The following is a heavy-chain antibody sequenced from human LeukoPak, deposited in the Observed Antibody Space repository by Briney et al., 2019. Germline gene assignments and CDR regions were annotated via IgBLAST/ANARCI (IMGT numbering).Heavy chain of an antibody. D-gene: IGHD2-15*01. CDR3: ARGGVVAGGLDY. Sequence: SVKVSCKTSGGSFSSYAISWVRQAPGQGLEFLGVFVPSFAITNYAQKFQGRVTITADKSTRTVYMELRSLRSEDTAVYYCARGGVVAGGLDYWGQGTRVTVSS. CDR2: FVPSFAIT. V-gene: IGHV1-69*10. CDR1: GGSFSSYA. J-gene: IGHJ4*02.